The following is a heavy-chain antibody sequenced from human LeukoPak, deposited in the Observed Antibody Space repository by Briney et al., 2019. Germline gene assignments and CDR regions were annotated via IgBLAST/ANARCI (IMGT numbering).Heavy chain of an antibody. CDR2: IIPIFGTA. CDR3: ARDRVTVTTLVGAFDI. J-gene: IGHJ3*02. V-gene: IGHV1-69*13. Sequence: SVKVSCKASGGTFSSYAISWVRRAPGQGLEWMGGIIPIFGTANYARKFQGRVTITADESTSTAYMELSSLRSEDTAVYYCARDRVTVTTLVGAFDIWGQGTMVTVSS. CDR1: GGTFSSYA. D-gene: IGHD4-17*01.